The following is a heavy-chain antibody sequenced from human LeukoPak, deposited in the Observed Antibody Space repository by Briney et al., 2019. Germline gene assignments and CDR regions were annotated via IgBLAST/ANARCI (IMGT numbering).Heavy chain of an antibody. J-gene: IGHJ4*02. D-gene: IGHD3-22*01. CDR2: ISSSSSTI. CDR3: AREDYYDSSGLDY. CDR1: GFTFSSYS. V-gene: IGHV3-48*02. Sequence: PGGSLRLSCAASGFTFSSYSMNWVRQAPGKGLEWVSYISSSSSTIYYADSVKGRFTISRDNAKNSLYLQMNSLRDEDTAVCYCAREDYYDSSGLDYWGQGTLVTVSS.